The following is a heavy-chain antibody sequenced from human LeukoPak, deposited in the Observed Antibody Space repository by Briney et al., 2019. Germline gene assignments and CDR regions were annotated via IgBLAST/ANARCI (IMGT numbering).Heavy chain of an antibody. CDR1: GFTFSSYA. V-gene: IGHV3-23*01. Sequence: HPGGSLRLSCAASGFTFSSYAMSWVRQAPGKGLEWVSAISGSGGSTYYADSVKGRFTISRDNSKNALYLQMNSLRAEDTAVYYCAKGYSGYDPGGLFDYWGQGTLVTVSS. J-gene: IGHJ4*02. CDR2: ISGSGGST. D-gene: IGHD5-12*01. CDR3: AKGYSGYDPGGLFDY.